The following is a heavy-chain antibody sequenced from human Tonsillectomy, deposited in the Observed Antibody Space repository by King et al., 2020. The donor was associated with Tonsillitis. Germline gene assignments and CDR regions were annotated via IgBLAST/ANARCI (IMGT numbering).Heavy chain of an antibody. CDR2: ISWNTESV. CDR1: GFNFDDYA. CDR3: AKDISRKQQWFDAVDV. D-gene: IGHD5-18*01. Sequence: EVQLVESGGGLAQPGRSLRLSCAASGFNFDDYAMHWVRQPPGKGLEWVSGISWNTESVAYADSVKGRFTISRHNARNSLYLQMNSLRPEDAAVYYCAKDISRKQQWFDAVDVWGQGTMVSVSS. V-gene: IGHV3-9*01. J-gene: IGHJ3*01.